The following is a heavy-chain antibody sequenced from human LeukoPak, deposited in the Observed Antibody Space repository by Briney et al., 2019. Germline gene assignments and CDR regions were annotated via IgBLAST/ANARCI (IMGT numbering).Heavy chain of an antibody. CDR1: GGSFRGYY. CDR2: TNQSGST. D-gene: IGHD3-10*01. CDR3: ARGLANSGSSFDAFDI. V-gene: IGHV4-34*01. J-gene: IGHJ3*02. Sequence: PSETLSLTCAVYGGSFRGYYWSRIREPPGKGLDWSGETNQSGSTNYNPSFKSRVTISVDTSKNQFSLKLSSVTAADTAVYYCARGLANSGSSFDAFDIWGQGTMVTVSS.